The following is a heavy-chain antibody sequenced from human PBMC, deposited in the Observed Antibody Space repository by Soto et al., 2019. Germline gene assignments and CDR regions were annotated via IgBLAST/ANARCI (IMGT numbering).Heavy chain of an antibody. CDR3: AREVNSSPARGLNWFDP. CDR1: GDSINNSHW. Sequence: QVQLQESGPGLVQPSGTLSLTCAVSGDSINNSHWWSWVRQTPGKGLEWIGETYHSGTTNYKPSLKTRVTISIDKSKNQLSLKMNSVTAADTAVYYCAREVNSSPARGLNWFDPWGQGTLVTVSS. CDR2: TYHSGTT. V-gene: IGHV4-4*02. J-gene: IGHJ5*02. D-gene: IGHD6-13*01.